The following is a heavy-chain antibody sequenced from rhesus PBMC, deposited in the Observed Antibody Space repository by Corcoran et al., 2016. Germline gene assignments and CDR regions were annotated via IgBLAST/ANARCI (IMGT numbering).Heavy chain of an antibody. CDR3: ARAAGLDAFDF. CDR2: IYGSGNIT. D-gene: IGHD3-9*01. V-gene: IGHV4-169*01. CDR1: GGSISSSY. J-gene: IGHJ3*01. Sequence: QLQLQESGPGLVKPSETLSVTCAVSGGSISSSYWSWIRQAPGKGLEWIGYIYGSGNITNYNPALKSRVTLSVDTSKNQLSLKLSSVTTADTAVYYCARAAGLDAFDFWGQGLRVTVSS.